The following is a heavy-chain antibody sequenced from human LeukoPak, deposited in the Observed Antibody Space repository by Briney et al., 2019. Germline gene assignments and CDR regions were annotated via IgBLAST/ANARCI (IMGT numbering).Heavy chain of an antibody. CDR1: GFTFSSYW. CDR3: ARTYVWGSYPPPDAFDI. CDR2: ISSSSSTI. D-gene: IGHD3-16*01. Sequence: PGGSLRLSCAASGFTFSSYWMSWVRQAPGKGLEWVSYISSSSSTIYYADSVKGRFTISRDNAKNSLYLQMNSLRDEDTAVYYCARTYVWGSYPPPDAFDIWGQGTMVTVSS. V-gene: IGHV3-48*02. J-gene: IGHJ3*02.